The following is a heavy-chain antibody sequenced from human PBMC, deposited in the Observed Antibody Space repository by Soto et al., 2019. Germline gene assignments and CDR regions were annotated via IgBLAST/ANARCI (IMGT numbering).Heavy chain of an antibody. J-gene: IGHJ5*02. CDR2: ITGSGDTT. D-gene: IGHD6-13*01. V-gene: IGHV3-23*01. Sequence: PGGSLRLSCTASGFTFSRYGMSWVRQAPGKGLQWVSTITGSGDTTYYADSVRGRLTISRDNSKNSLYLQMNSLRAEDTAVYYCTRDASRDSSARGWFDPWGPGTLVTVSS. CDR3: TRDASRDSSARGWFDP. CDR1: GFTFSRYG.